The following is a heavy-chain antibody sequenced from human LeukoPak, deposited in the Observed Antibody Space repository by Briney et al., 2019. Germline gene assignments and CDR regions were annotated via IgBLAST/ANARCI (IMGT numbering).Heavy chain of an antibody. CDR2: ISSTGGTA. CDR3: AKNGDRGAYCSGGSCYPYYYYNMDV. V-gene: IGHV3-23*01. D-gene: IGHD2-15*01. Sequence: GGSLRLSCAASGFTSSSFGVSWVRQAPGKGLEWVSAISSTGGTAYYADSVKGRFTISRDNSKNTLYLQMNSLRAEDTAIYYCAKNGDRGAYCSGGSCYPYYYYNMDVWGKGTTVTISS. CDR1: GFTSSSFG. J-gene: IGHJ6*03.